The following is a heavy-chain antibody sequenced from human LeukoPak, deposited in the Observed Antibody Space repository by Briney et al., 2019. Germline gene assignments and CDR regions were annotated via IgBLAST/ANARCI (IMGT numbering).Heavy chain of an antibody. CDR2: TSYDGNTK. CDR1: GFIFDNYA. Sequence: GGSLRLSCAASGFIFDNYAMHWVRQAPGKGLEWVAVTSYDGNTKYYADSVKGRFTISRDNSKNTLHLQMNSLRPEDTAMYYCTRDPSPNEYGDYGGQGTLVTVSS. D-gene: IGHD4-17*01. V-gene: IGHV3-30*04. J-gene: IGHJ4*02. CDR3: TRDPSPNEYGDY.